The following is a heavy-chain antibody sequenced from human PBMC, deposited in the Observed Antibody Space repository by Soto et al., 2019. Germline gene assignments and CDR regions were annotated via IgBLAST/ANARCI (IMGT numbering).Heavy chain of an antibody. CDR1: GGTFSSYA. CDR3: EREGRFLEWLYWLDP. CDR2: IIPIFGTA. D-gene: IGHD3-3*01. V-gene: IGHV1-69*01. Sequence: QVQLVQSGAEVKKPGSSVKVSCKASGGTFSSYAISWVRQAPGQGLEWMGGIIPIFGTANYAQKFQGRVTSTADESTRTAYMELSSLRSEDTEVYYCEREGRFLEWLYWLDPCGQGTLVTVSS. J-gene: IGHJ5*02.